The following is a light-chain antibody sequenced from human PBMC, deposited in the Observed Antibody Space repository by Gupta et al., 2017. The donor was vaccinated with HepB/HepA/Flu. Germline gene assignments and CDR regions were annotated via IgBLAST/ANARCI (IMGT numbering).Light chain of an antibody. CDR1: QSLLYTANNKNY. Sequence: EIVMTQSPDSLTVSLGARATIKCKSSQSLLYTANNKNYLVWYQQKPGQPPKLLFYWASTRDSGVPDRFSGSGSGTDFTLTISSLQAEDVAVYYCQQYYTTPLTFGGGTKVEIK. CDR3: QQYYTTPLT. CDR2: WAS. V-gene: IGKV4-1*01. J-gene: IGKJ4*01.